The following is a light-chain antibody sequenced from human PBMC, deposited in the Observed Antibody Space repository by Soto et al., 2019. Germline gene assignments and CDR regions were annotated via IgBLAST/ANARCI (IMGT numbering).Light chain of an antibody. Sequence: QSALTQPASVSGSPGQSITISCTGTSSDVGAYNYVSWYQQHPGKAPKLMIYDVSNRPSGVSNRFSGSKSGNTASLTISWLQAEDEADYYCSSYTSSSTYVFGTRTKLTVL. CDR3: SSYTSSSTYV. CDR1: SSDVGAYNY. V-gene: IGLV2-14*03. J-gene: IGLJ1*01. CDR2: DVS.